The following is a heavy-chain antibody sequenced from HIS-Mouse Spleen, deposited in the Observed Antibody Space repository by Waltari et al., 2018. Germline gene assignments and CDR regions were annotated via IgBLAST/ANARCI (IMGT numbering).Heavy chain of an antibody. J-gene: IGHJ3*02. CDR2: IIPILGIA. CDR3: ARDGFVGGSSPGGII. Sequence: QVQLVQSGAEVKKPGSSVKVACKASGGTFRRDAIRWVRQAPGQGLEWMGRIIPILGIANYAQKFQGRVTITADKSTSTAYMELSSLRSEDTAVYYCARDGFVGGSSPGGIIWGQGTMVTVSS. CDR1: GGTFRRDA. V-gene: IGHV1-69*04. D-gene: IGHD1-26*01.